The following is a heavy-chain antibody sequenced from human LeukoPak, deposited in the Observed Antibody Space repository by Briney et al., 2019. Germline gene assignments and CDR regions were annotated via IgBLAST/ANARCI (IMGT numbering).Heavy chain of an antibody. V-gene: IGHV3-9*01. D-gene: IGHD5/OR15-5a*01. CDR3: AKEESFHDKVFDY. Sequence: GGSLRLSCAASGFTFDDFAMHWVRQAPGKGPEWVSSISWDSANKRYADSVRGRFTISRDNAKNSLYLQMNSLGPEDTAFYYCAKEESFHDKVFDYWGQGTLVTVSS. J-gene: IGHJ4*02. CDR2: ISWDSANK. CDR1: GFTFDDFA.